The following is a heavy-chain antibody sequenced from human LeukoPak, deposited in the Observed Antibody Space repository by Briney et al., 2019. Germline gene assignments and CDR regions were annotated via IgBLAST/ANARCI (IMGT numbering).Heavy chain of an antibody. V-gene: IGHV1-69*05. CDR1: GGTFSSYA. Sequence: SVKVSCKASGGTFSSYAISWVRQAPGQGLEWMGGIIPIFGTANYAQKLQGRVTMTTDTSTSTAYMELRSLRSDDTAVYYCTRDYWGFDYWGQGTLVTVSS. D-gene: IGHD7-27*01. CDR3: TRDYWGFDY. J-gene: IGHJ4*02. CDR2: IIPIFGTA.